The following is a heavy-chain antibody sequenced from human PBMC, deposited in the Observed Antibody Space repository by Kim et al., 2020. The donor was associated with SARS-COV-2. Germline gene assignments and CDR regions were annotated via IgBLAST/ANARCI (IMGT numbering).Heavy chain of an antibody. CDR2: IYYSGST. Sequence: SETLSLTCTVSGGSISSGGYYWSWIRQHPGKGLEWIGYIYYSGSTYYNPSLKSRVTISVDTSKNQFSLKLSSVTAADTAVYYCSSTSCYTEECRFDPWGQGTLVTVSS. V-gene: IGHV4-31*03. D-gene: IGHD2-2*02. CDR1: GGSISSGGYY. J-gene: IGHJ5*02. CDR3: SSTSCYTEECRFDP.